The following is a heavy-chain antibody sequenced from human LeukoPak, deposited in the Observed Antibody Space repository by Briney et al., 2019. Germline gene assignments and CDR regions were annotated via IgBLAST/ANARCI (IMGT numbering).Heavy chain of an antibody. Sequence: SETLSLTCTVSGVSINSYYWSWIRQPPGKGLEWIGYIYYSGSTNYNPSLKSRVTISVDTSKNQFSLRLSSVTAADTAVYYCARFGSRSGSYFGWFDPWGQGTLVTVSS. CDR3: ARFGSRSGSYFGWFDP. J-gene: IGHJ5*02. CDR2: IYYSGST. D-gene: IGHD3-3*01. V-gene: IGHV4-59*01. CDR1: GVSINSYY.